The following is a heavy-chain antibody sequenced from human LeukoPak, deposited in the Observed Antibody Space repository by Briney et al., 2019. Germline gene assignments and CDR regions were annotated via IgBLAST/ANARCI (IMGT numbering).Heavy chain of an antibody. CDR1: GGSISSYY. J-gene: IGHJ4*02. CDR3: ATLGYFDH. CDR2: IYYSGST. Sequence: SETLSLTCTVSGGSISSYYWSWIRQPPGKGLEWIGYIYYSGSTNYNPSFKSRVTISIDTSKNQFSLKLRSVTAADTAVYYCATLGYFDHWGQGTLVTVSS. D-gene: IGHD7-27*01. V-gene: IGHV4-59*12.